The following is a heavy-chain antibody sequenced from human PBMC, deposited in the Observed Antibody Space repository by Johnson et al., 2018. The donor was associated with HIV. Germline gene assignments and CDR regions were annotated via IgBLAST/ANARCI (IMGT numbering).Heavy chain of an antibody. CDR2: IKSKTDGGTT. V-gene: IGHV3-15*01. Sequence: MLLVESGGGLVQPGRSLKLSCAASGFTFSNAWMSWVRQAPWKGLEWVGRIKSKTDGGTTDYAAPVKGRFSISRDDSKNMVYLQMNSLKTEDTAVYFCTIDPIFLGYWYHSSPWGQGTMVTVSS. D-gene: IGHD3-22*01. CDR1: GFTFSNAW. CDR3: TIDPIFLGYWYHSSP. J-gene: IGHJ3*01.